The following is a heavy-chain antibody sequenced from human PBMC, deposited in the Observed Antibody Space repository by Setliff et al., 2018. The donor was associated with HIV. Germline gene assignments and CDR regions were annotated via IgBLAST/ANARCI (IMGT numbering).Heavy chain of an antibody. V-gene: IGHV4-39*07. D-gene: IGHD5-18*01. CDR3: ARVFVDTAVLRVLEYYFDS. J-gene: IGHJ4*02. CDR1: GGSISSSSCY. Sequence: SETLSLTCTVSGGSISSSSCYWGWVRQPPGKGLERMGSMYYSGSTYYTPSLKSRITISLDTSKNQFSLRMRSVTAADPAVYYCARVFVDTAVLRVLEYYFDSWGRGTLVTVSS. CDR2: MYYSGST.